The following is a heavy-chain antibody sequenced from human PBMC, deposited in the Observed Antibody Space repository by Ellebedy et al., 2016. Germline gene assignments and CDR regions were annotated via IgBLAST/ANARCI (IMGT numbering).Heavy chain of an antibody. CDR3: ARVHSVRGLIVSQDYGMDV. J-gene: IGHJ6*02. CDR1: GFTFSVAG. Sequence: GESLKISXAASGFTFSVAGMTWVRQAPGKGLEGVAYISSSSTTIHYADSVKGRFTISRDNAKNSLYLQTNSLRDEDTAVYYCARVHSVRGLIVSQDYGMDVWGQGTTVTVSS. V-gene: IGHV3-48*02. D-gene: IGHD3-10*01. CDR2: ISSSSTTI.